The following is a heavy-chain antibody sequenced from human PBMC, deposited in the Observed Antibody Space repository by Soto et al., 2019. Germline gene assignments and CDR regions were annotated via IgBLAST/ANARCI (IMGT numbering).Heavy chain of an antibody. V-gene: IGHV1-69*06. CDR2: IIPIFGTA. Sequence: ASVKVSCKASGGTFSSYAISWVRQAPGQGLEWMGGIIPIFGTANYAQKFQGRVTITADKSTSTAYMELSSLRSEDTAVYYCARADPDIASAGTGFELFFDYWAQGTMVTVSS. J-gene: IGHJ4*02. CDR3: ARADPDIASAGTGFELFFDY. CDR1: GGTFSSYA. D-gene: IGHD6-13*01.